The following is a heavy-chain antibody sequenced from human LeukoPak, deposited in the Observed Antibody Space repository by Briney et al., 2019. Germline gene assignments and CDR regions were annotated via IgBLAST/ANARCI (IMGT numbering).Heavy chain of an antibody. CDR1: GDSISSSSYY. J-gene: IGHJ3*02. CDR2: IYYSGST. V-gene: IGHV4-39*07. Sequence: SETLSLTFTVSGDSISSSSYYWGWIRQPPGKGLEWIGSIYYSGSTYYNPSLRSRVTISVDTSKNQFSLKLSSVTAADTAVYYCARVTMVRGVNAFDIWGQGTMVTVSS. CDR3: ARVTMVRGVNAFDI. D-gene: IGHD3-10*01.